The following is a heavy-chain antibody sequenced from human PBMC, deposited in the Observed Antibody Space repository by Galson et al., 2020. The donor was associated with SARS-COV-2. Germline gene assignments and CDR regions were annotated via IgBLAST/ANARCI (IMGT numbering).Heavy chain of an antibody. CDR2: ISWNSGRI. D-gene: IGHD3-10*01. Sequence: GESMRLSCAASGLTFDDYAMHWVRQAPGKGLEWVSGISWNSGRIGYADSVKGRFTISRDNAKNSLYLQMNSLRAEDTALYYCAPGAALAFDIGGQGTMVTVSS. V-gene: IGHV3-9*01. CDR3: APGAALAFDI. CDR1: GLTFDDYA. J-gene: IGHJ3*02.